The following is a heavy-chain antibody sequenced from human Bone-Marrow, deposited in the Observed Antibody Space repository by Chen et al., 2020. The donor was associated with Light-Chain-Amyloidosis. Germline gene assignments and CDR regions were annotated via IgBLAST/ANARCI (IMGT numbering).Heavy chain of an antibody. D-gene: IGHD1-1*01. Sequence: EMQLVQSGAEIKKPGESLKISCKGSGYIFTAYWIGWVRHMPGKGLEWMGIVYPDDSETRYSPSFQGQGTIAADKSVDTAYLQWNSLRASDTAVYFCATGRGYYFYHGMDVWGQGTTVTVSS. CDR1: GYIFTAYW. J-gene: IGHJ6*02. V-gene: IGHV5-51*01. CDR2: VYPDDSET. CDR3: ATGRGYYFYHGMDV.